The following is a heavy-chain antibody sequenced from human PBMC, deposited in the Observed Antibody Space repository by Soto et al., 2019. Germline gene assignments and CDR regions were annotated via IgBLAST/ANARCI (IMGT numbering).Heavy chain of an antibody. J-gene: IGHJ4*02. CDR3: AKLGTTAGY. CDR1: GFTFSSYG. CDR2: ISYDGSNK. Sequence: QVQLVESGGGVVQPGRSLRLSCAASGFTFSSYGMHWVRQAPGKGLEWVAVISYDGSNKYYADSVKGRFTISRDNSKNTLYLQMNSLGAEDTAVYYCAKLGTTAGYWGQGTLVTVSS. V-gene: IGHV3-30*18.